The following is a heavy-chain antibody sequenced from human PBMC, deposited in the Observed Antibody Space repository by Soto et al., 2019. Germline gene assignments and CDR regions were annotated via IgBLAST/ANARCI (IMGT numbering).Heavy chain of an antibody. CDR1: GDSVSSDSVA. J-gene: IGHJ5*02. V-gene: IGHV6-1*01. CDR2: TYYRSKWYN. Sequence: LSLTCAISGDSVSSDSVAWNWIRQSPSRGLEWLGRTYYRSKWYNDYAVSVKSRITINSDTSKNQFSLHLNSVTPEDTAVYYCARDQTYNKWSKWFDPWGQGTLVTVSS. CDR3: ARDQTYNKWSKWFDP. D-gene: IGHD1-20*01.